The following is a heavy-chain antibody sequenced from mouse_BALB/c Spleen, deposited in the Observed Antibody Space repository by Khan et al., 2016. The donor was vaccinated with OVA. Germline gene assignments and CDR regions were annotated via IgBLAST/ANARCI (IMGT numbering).Heavy chain of an antibody. D-gene: IGHD2-1*01. V-gene: IGHV1-82*01. Sequence: QVQLKQSGPELVKPGASVKISCKASGYAFSSSWMNWVKQRPGQGLEWIGRIYPGDGDTNYNGKFKGKATLTADKSSSTAYMQLSSLTSVDSAVYFCARSDGNAWFAYWGQGTLVTVSA. CDR2: IYPGDGDT. J-gene: IGHJ3*01. CDR3: ARSDGNAWFAY. CDR1: GYAFSSSW.